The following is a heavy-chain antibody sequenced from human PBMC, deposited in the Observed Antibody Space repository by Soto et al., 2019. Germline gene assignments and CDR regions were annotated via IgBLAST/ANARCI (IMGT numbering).Heavy chain of an antibody. Sequence: SETQPLTYTVSGGYISSHDGSWILKHQGKGLEWIGYIYYSGSTNYNPSLKSRVTISVDTSKNQFSLKLSSVTAADTAVYYCGRRDPTLTFEYWGKGTLV. CDR3: GRRDPTLTFEY. V-gene: IGHV4-59*08. CDR2: IYYSGST. CDR1: GGYISSHD. D-gene: IGHD4-17*01. J-gene: IGHJ4*02.